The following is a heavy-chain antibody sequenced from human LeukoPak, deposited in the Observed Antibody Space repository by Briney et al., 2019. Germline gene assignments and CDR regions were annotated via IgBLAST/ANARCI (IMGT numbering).Heavy chain of an antibody. V-gene: IGHV3-23*01. Sequence: PGGSLRLSCAASGFAFSSYAMTWVRRAPGKGLEWVSDISGSGASTYYADSVKGRFTISRDNSKNTLYPQMNSLRAEDTAVYYCAKDSGNRDNWFDPWGQGTLVTVSS. CDR3: AKDSGNRDNWFDP. J-gene: IGHJ5*02. CDR1: GFAFSSYA. CDR2: ISGSGAST. D-gene: IGHD1-14*01.